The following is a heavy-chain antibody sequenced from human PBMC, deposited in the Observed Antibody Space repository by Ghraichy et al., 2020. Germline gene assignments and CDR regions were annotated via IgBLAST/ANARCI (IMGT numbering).Heavy chain of an antibody. CDR3: ATSPPLYDGSGSSYYFNY. J-gene: IGHJ4*02. D-gene: IGHD3-22*01. Sequence: GGSLRLSCAASGFTFSSYSMNWVRQAPGKGLEWVSSISSSSTYIYYADSVKGRFTISRDNAKNSLYLQMNSLRAEDTAVYYCATSPPLYDGSGSSYYFNYWGQGTLVTVSS. CDR1: GFTFSSYS. CDR2: ISSSSTYI. V-gene: IGHV3-21*01.